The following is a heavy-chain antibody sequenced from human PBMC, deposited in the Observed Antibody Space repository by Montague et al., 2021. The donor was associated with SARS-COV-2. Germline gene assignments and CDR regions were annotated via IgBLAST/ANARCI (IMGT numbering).Heavy chain of an antibody. CDR3: VRDPAPSGSGTFYDY. V-gene: IGHV4-59*02. CDR2: VYYCRSS. Sequence: SETLSLTCTVSGDSVSHDFWTWIRQPPGKGLEWIGYVYYCRSSSXNPSLRGRVSIAVDTSKNQFSLRLSTVTAADTAIYYCVRDPAPSGSGTFYDYWGQGTLVAVSS. D-gene: IGHD1-26*01. J-gene: IGHJ4*02. CDR1: GDSVSHDF.